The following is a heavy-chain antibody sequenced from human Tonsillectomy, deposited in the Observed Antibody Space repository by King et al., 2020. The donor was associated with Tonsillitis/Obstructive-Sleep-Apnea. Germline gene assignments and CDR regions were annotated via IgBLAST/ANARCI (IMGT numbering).Heavy chain of an antibody. CDR2: INWNGGST. D-gene: IGHD3-16*02. V-gene: IGHV3-20*04. CDR1: GFTFEDYG. Sequence: VQLVESGGGVVRPGGSLGLSCAASGFTFEDYGMSWVRQAPGKGLEWVSGINWNGGSTGYADSVKGRCTISRDNAKNYLYLQMNRLRAEDTALYYCARDIPPNYDYIWGSYRNGAFDIWGQGTMVTVSS. CDR3: ARDIPPNYDYIWGSYRNGAFDI. J-gene: IGHJ3*02.